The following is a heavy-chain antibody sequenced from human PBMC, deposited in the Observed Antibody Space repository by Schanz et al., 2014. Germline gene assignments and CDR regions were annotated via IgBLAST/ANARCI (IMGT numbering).Heavy chain of an antibody. CDR1: GFAFDTYW. V-gene: IGHV3-7*03. CDR3: ARDRWDWNNAFDI. J-gene: IGHJ3*02. D-gene: IGHD1-1*01. CDR2: IKHDGSEK. Sequence: VQLVESGGGVVQPGGSLRLSCAASGFAFDTYWMSWVRQAPGKGLEWVANIKHDGSEKYYVDSVKGRFTISRDNSKNTLYLQMNSLRAEDTAVYYCARDRWDWNNAFDIWGQGTMVTVSS.